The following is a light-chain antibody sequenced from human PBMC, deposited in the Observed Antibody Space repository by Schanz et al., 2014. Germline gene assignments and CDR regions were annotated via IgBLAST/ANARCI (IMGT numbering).Light chain of an antibody. CDR2: AAS. CDR3: QQANTFPFT. V-gene: IGKV1-39*01. J-gene: IGKJ3*01. CDR1: QSISSH. Sequence: DIQMTQSPSSLSASVGDRVTITCRASQSISSHLNWYQQKPGKAPKLLIYAASSLKSGVPSRFSGSGSGTDFTLTISSLQPEDFATYFCQQANTFPFTFGPGTRVDI.